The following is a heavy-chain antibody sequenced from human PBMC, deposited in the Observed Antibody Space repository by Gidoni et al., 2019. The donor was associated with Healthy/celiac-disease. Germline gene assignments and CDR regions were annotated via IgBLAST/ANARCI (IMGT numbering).Heavy chain of an antibody. CDR1: GYTCTSYG. D-gene: IGHD3-9*01. J-gene: IGHJ3*02. V-gene: IGHV1-18*04. CDR2: IRAYNGNT. CDR3: ARGLRYFDWLLSDAFDI. Sequence: QVQLVKSGAEVKKPGASVKVSCKASGYTCTSYGISWVGQAPGQGLEWMGWIRAYNGNTNNAQKLQGRVTMTTDTSTSTAYMELRSLRSDDTAVYYCARGLRYFDWLLSDAFDIWGQGTMVTVSS.